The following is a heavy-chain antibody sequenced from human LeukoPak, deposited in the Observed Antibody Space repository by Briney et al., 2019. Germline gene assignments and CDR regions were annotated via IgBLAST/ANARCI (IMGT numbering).Heavy chain of an antibody. CDR1: GGSFSGYY. Sequence: KASETLSLTCAVYGGSFSGYYWSWIRQPPGKGLEWIGEINHSGSTSYNPSLKSRVTISVDTSKNQFSLKLSSVTAADTAVYYCARDLGRSGSSWYADDAFDIWGQGTMVTVSS. CDR2: INHSGST. CDR3: ARDLGRSGSSWYADDAFDI. D-gene: IGHD6-13*01. V-gene: IGHV4-34*01. J-gene: IGHJ3*02.